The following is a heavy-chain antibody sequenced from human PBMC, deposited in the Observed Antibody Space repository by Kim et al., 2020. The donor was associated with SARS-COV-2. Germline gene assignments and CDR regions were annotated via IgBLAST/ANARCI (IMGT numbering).Heavy chain of an antibody. CDR3: AKGRGYYFDS. J-gene: IGHJ4*02. Sequence: NKYYREAVKDRVTISRDNSKTTLYLELNGLRAEDTAVYYCAKGRGYYFDSWGQGTLVTVSS. CDR2: NK. V-gene: IGHV3-30*02.